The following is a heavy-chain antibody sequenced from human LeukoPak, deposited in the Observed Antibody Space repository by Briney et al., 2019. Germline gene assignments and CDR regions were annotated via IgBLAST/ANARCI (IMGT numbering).Heavy chain of an antibody. CDR3: AKDRGAYCGGDCYEGFDY. Sequence: GGSLRLSCAASGFTFSSYAMSWVRQAPGKGLERVSAISGSGGSTYYADSVKGRFTISRDNSKNTLYLQMNSLRAEDTAVYYCAKDRGAYCGGDCYEGFDYWGQGTLVTVSS. V-gene: IGHV3-23*01. D-gene: IGHD2-21*02. CDR2: ISGSGGST. J-gene: IGHJ4*02. CDR1: GFTFSSYA.